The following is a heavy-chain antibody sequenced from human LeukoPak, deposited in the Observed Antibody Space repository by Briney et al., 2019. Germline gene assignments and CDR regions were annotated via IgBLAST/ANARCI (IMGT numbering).Heavy chain of an antibody. CDR3: ARDASGYDSHWFDP. CDR2: INPSGGST. Sequence: GASVKVSCTASGYTFSDYYIHWLRQAPGQGLEWMGIINPSGGSTSYAQKFQGRVTMTRDTSTSTVYMELSSLRSEDTAVYYCARDASGYDSHWFDPWGQGTLVTVSS. CDR1: GYTFSDYY. V-gene: IGHV1-46*01. D-gene: IGHD5-12*01. J-gene: IGHJ5*02.